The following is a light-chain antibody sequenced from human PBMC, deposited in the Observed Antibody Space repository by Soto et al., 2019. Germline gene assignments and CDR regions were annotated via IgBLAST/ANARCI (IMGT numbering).Light chain of an antibody. CDR1: SSDVGGYNY. CDR3: SSYAGSNNVV. J-gene: IGLJ2*01. V-gene: IGLV2-8*01. CDR2: EVS. Sequence: QSVLTQPPSASGSPGQSVTISCTGTSSDVGGYNYVSWYQQHPGKAPKLMIYEVSKRPSGVPDRFSGSKSGNTASLTVSGLQAEDEADYYCSSYAGSNNVVFGGGTKETVL.